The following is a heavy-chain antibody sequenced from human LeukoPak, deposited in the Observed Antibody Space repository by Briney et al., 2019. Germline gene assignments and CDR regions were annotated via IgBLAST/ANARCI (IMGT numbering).Heavy chain of an antibody. V-gene: IGHV1-69*05. D-gene: IGHD6-19*01. J-gene: IGHJ4*02. CDR2: IIPTFGTA. CDR1: GGTFSSYA. CDR3: ARVRNGGQYSSGWYGPFDY. Sequence: ASVKVSCKASGGTFSSYAISWVRQAPGQGLEWMGGIIPTFGTANYAQKFQGRVTITTDESTSTAYMELSSLRSEDTAVYYCARVRNGGQYSSGWYGPFDYWGQGTLVTVSS.